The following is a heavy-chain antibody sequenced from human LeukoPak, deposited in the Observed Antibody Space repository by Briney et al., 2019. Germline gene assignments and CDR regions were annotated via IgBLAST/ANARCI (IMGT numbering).Heavy chain of an antibody. Sequence: PGGSLRLSCAAPGFTFSNYGMRWVRQAPGKGLEWGAVIWYEGSNKFYADSVKGRFTISRDNSKNTLYLQMNSLRAEDTAVCYCAKANPQRYSYDPYYFDYWGQGPLVTVSS. V-gene: IGHV3-30*02. CDR3: AKANPQRYSYDPYYFDY. CDR1: GFTFSNYG. CDR2: IWYEGSNK. D-gene: IGHD5-18*01. J-gene: IGHJ4*02.